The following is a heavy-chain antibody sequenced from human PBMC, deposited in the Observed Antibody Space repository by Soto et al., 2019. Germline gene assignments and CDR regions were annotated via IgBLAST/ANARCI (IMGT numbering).Heavy chain of an antibody. CDR3: ARGGIVAVTAALSSYEDYTNYHCDS. V-gene: IGHV1-69*01. Sequence: QVQLAQSGAEVRKPGSSVKVSCRASGGSFSDFAFSWVRQAPGQGLEWMGGIIPMFAATKYAQRFQGRVTLSADASTRTVYLELSSLTSDDSSVYYCARGGIVAVTAALSSYEDYTNYHCDSWGQGTMVSVSS. CDR2: IIPMFAAT. CDR1: GGSFSDFA. D-gene: IGHD2-2*01. J-gene: IGHJ4*02.